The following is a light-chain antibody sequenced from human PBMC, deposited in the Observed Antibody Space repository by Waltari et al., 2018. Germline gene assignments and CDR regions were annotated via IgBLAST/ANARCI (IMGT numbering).Light chain of an antibody. CDR2: EDS. Sequence: DIVMTQTPLSLSVTLGQPASISCKSSQSLLHTNGKTYLYWYLQKPGQSPQLLIYEDSNRFSGVPDKFSAGGSGTDFTLKISRVEAEDVGIYYCLQSLHLPLTFGGGTKVEIK. V-gene: IGKV2D-29*02. CDR1: QSLLHTNGKTY. CDR3: LQSLHLPLT. J-gene: IGKJ4*01.